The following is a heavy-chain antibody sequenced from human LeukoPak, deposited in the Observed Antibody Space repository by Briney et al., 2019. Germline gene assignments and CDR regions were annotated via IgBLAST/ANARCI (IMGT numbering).Heavy chain of an antibody. CDR2: INPNSGGT. CDR1: GYTFTGYY. Sequence: ASVKVSCKASGYTFTGYYMHWVRQAPGQGLEWMGWINPNSGGTNYAQKFQGRVTMTRDTSISTAYMELSRLRSDDTAVYYCARDGQYSSSWYEVWFDPWGQGTLVNVSS. CDR3: ARDGQYSSSWYEVWFDP. D-gene: IGHD6-13*01. V-gene: IGHV1-2*02. J-gene: IGHJ5*02.